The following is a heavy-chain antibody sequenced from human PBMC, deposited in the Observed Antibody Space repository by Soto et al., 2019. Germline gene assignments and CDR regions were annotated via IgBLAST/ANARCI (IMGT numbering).Heavy chain of an antibody. J-gene: IGHJ4*02. CDR1: GVTLRIYA. V-gene: IGHV3-9*01. Sequence: PCGSMELCCAASGVTLRIYALAGFRQAPGKGLEWVSGISWNSGSTGYADSVKGRFTISRDNAKNSLYLQMNSLRAEDTALYYCAKELGYCSSGTCHVFDYWGQGTLLTVSS. D-gene: IGHD2-15*01. CDR3: AKELGYCSSGTCHVFDY. CDR2: ISWNSGST.